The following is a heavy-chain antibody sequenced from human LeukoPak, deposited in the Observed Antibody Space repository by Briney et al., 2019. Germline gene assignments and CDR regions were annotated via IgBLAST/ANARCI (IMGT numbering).Heavy chain of an antibody. Sequence: ASVKVSCKASGYTFTGYYMHWVRQAPGQGLEWMGWINPNSGGTNYAQKFQGRVTMTRDTSISTAYMELSRLRSDDTAVYYCARDLGYCSSTSCYTWRDTNWFDHWGQGTLVTVSS. J-gene: IGHJ5*02. CDR3: ARDLGYCSSTSCYTWRDTNWFDH. CDR1: GYTFTGYY. CDR2: INPNSGGT. D-gene: IGHD2-2*02. V-gene: IGHV1-2*02.